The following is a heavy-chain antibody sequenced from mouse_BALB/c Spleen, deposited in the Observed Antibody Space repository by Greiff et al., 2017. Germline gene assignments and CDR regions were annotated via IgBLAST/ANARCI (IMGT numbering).Heavy chain of an antibody. CDR3: ARRSYAMDY. CDR2: INPSTGYT. V-gene: IGHV1-7*01. J-gene: IGHJ4*01. Sequence: SGAELAKPGASVKMSCKASGYTFTSYWMHWVKQRPGQGLEWIGYINPSTGYTEYNQKFKDKATLTADKSSSTAYMQLSSLTSEDSAVYYCARRSYAMDYWGQGTSVTVSS. CDR1: GYTFTSYW.